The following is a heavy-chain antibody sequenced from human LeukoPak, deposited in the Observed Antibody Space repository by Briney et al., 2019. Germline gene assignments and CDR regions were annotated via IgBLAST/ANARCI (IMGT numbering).Heavy chain of an antibody. Sequence: QPGGSLRLSCVASGFTFSDYDMNWVRQAPMKGLEWVSAIRGNRDTTYYAVSVKGRFAIPRDNSKTKLYLQMNSLRAEDTAVNYCAKVWSKYYDSSDTDDWGQGTLVTVSS. CDR1: GFTFSDYD. D-gene: IGHD3-22*01. J-gene: IGHJ4*02. V-gene: IGHV3-23*01. CDR2: IRGNRDTT. CDR3: AKVWSKYYDSSDTDD.